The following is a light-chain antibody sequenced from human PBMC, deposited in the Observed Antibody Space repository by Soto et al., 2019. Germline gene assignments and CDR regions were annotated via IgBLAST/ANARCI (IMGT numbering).Light chain of an antibody. V-gene: IGLV2-14*01. J-gene: IGLJ3*02. CDR2: DVS. Sequence: QSALTQPASVSGSPGQSITISCTGTSSDVGTYNYVSWYQHRPDKAPRLIIFDVSYRPSGVSNRFSGSKSANTASLTISGRQAEDAADYYCRSYTTSNTQVFGGGTTLTVL. CDR1: SSDVGTYNY. CDR3: RSYTTSNTQV.